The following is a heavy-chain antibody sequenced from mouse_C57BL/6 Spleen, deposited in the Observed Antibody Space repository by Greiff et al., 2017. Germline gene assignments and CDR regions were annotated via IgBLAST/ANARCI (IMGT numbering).Heavy chain of an antibody. Sequence: EVQRVESGGDLVKPGGSLKLSCAASGFTFSSYGMSWVRQTPDKRLEWVATISSGGSYTYYPDSVKGRFTISRDNAKNTLYLQMSSRKSEDTAMYYCARQGGRGWYFDVWGTGTTVTVSS. V-gene: IGHV5-6*01. CDR3: ARQGGRGWYFDV. CDR2: ISSGGSYT. J-gene: IGHJ1*03. CDR1: GFTFSSYG.